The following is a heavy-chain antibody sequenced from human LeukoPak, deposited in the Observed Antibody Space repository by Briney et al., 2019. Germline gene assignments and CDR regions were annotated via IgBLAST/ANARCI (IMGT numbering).Heavy chain of an antibody. Sequence: SETLSLTCSVSGGSISNYYWSWIRQPPGMGLEWIGNIYYSGSTDYNPSLKSPVTMSVDTSKNQFSLKMSSVTAADTAVHYCARGFSVWTGYYYYYGMDVWGLGTTVTVSS. J-gene: IGHJ6*02. D-gene: IGHD1-1*01. CDR2: IYYSGST. CDR3: ARGFSVWTGYYYYYGMDV. CDR1: GGSISNYY. V-gene: IGHV4-59*01.